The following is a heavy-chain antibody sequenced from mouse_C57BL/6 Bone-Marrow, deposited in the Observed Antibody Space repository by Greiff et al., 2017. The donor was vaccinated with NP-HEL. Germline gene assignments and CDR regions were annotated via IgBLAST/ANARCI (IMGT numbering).Heavy chain of an antibody. V-gene: IGHV14-4*01. CDR1: GFNIKDDY. CDR2: FDPANGDT. Sequence: VQLQQSGAELVRPGASVKLSCTASGFNIKDDYMHWVKQRPERGLEWIGWFDPANGDTEYASKFQGKATITADTSSSTAYLQLSSLTSEDTAVYYCTTDKGDYWGQGTTLTVSS. J-gene: IGHJ2*01. CDR3: TTDKGDY.